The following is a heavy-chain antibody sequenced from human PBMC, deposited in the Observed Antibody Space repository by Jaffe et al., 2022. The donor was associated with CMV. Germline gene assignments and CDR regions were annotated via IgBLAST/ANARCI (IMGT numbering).Heavy chain of an antibody. J-gene: IGHJ4*02. V-gene: IGHV3-9*01. CDR2: ISWNSGSI. D-gene: IGHD5-18*01. CDR3: AKDFRHGYAGPFDY. CDR1: GFTFDDYA. Sequence: EVQLVESGGGLVQPGRSLRLSCAASGFTFDDYAMHWVRQAPGKGLEWVSGISWNSGSIGYADSVKGRFTISRDNAKNSLYLQMNSLRAEDTALYYCAKDFRHGYAGPFDYWGQGTLVTVSS.